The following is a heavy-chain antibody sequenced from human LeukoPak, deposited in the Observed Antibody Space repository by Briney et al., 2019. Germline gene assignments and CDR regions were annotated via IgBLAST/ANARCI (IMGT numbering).Heavy chain of an antibody. Sequence: SETLSLTCTVSGGSFSSGSYYWSWIRQPPGKGLEWIGYIYYSGSTNYNPSLKSRVTISVDTSKNQFSLKLSSVTAADTAVYYCARQYNWNAFDIWGQGTMVTVSS. J-gene: IGHJ3*02. CDR1: GGSFSSGSYY. CDR3: ARQYNWNAFDI. V-gene: IGHV4-61*01. CDR2: IYYSGST. D-gene: IGHD1-20*01.